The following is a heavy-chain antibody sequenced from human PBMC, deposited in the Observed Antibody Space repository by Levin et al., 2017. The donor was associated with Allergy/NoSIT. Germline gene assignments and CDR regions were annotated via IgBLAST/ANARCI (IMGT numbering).Heavy chain of an antibody. J-gene: IGHJ3*02. Sequence: PSETLSLTCTVSGGSISSSSYYWGWLRQPPGKGLEWIGSIYYSGSTYYNPSLKSRVTISVDTSKNQFSLKLSSVTAADTAVYYCARHIGIAAAGSGAFDIWGQGTMVTVSS. CDR1: GGSISSSSYY. V-gene: IGHV4-39*01. CDR2: IYYSGST. D-gene: IGHD6-13*01. CDR3: ARHIGIAAAGSGAFDI.